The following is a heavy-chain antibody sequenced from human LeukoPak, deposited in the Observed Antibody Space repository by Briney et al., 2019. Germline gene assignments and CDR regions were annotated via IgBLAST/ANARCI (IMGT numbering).Heavy chain of an antibody. CDR1: GGSISSSNW. V-gene: IGHV4-4*02. Sequence: XETLSLTCAVSGGSISSSNWWSWVRPPPGKGLEWIGRIFHTGTTDYKTSLKGRVTISVDKSKNQFSLKLTSVTAADTAVYYCARTQEAGYSSGWYGFSYYYYMDVWGKGTTVTVSS. CDR2: IFHTGTT. D-gene: IGHD6-19*01. CDR3: ARTQEAGYSSGWYGFSYYYYMDV. J-gene: IGHJ6*03.